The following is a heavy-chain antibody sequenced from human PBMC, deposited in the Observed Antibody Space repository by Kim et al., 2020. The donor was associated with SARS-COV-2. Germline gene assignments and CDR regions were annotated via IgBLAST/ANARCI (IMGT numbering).Heavy chain of an antibody. CDR2: IIPIFGTA. D-gene: IGHD6-6*01. V-gene: IGHV1-69*13. J-gene: IGHJ5*02. CDR3: ARGHMWEYSSSSGGNWFDP. CDR1: GGTFSSYA. Sequence: SVKVSCKASGGTFSSYAISWVRQAPGQGLEWMGGIIPIFGTANYAQKFQGRVTITADESTSTAYMELSSLRSEDTAVYYCARGHMWEYSSSSGGNWFDPWGQGTLVTVSS.